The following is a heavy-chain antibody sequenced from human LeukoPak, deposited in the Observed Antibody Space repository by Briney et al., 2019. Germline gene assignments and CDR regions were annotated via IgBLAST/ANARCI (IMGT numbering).Heavy chain of an antibody. CDR3: ARKGYSGSYGTNY. CDR2: INHSGST. J-gene: IGHJ4*02. V-gene: IGHV4-34*01. D-gene: IGHD1-26*01. CDR1: GGSFSGYY. Sequence: SETLSLTCAVYGGSFSGYYWSWIRQPPGKGLEWIGEINHSGSTNYNPSLKSRVTISVDTSKNQFSLKLSSVTAADTAVYYCARKGYSGSYGTNYWGQGTLATVSS.